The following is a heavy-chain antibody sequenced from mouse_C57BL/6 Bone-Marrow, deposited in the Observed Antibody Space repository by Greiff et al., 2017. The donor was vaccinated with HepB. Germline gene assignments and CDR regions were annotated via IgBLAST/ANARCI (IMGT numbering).Heavy chain of an antibody. Sequence: VQLQQSGPELVKPGASVKISCKASGYTFTDYYMNWVKQSHGKSLEWIGDINPNNGGTSYNQKFKGKATLTVDKSSSTAYMELRSLASEDSAVYYCARWGYDGNTGGQGTSVTVSS. J-gene: IGHJ4*01. V-gene: IGHV1-26*01. D-gene: IGHD2-2*01. CDR3: ARWGYDGNT. CDR2: INPNNGGT. CDR1: GYTFTDYY.